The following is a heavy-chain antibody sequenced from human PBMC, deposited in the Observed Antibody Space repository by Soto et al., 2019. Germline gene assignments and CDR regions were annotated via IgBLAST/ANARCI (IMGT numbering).Heavy chain of an antibody. J-gene: IGHJ3*02. V-gene: IGHV2-70*04. CDR1: GCPRSASGRR. D-gene: IGHD3-22*01. CDR2: IDWDDDK. CDR3: ARMGDSSGYYPAYDI. Sequence: VSGPTLVNPTQTLTLTGTFSGCPRSASGRRLRWIRRPPGKALEWLARIDWDDDKFYSTSLETRLTISKDTSKNQVVLTMTNMDPVDTATYYCARMGDSSGYYPAYDIWGQGTMVTVSS.